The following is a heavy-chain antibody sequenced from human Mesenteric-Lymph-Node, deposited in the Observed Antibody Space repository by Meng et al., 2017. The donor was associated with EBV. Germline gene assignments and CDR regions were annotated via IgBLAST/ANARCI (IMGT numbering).Heavy chain of an antibody. D-gene: IGHD2-21*02. CDR3: ARVGAYCGGDCYHPR. Sequence: QGQLKDAAPGRATPAGTLSLTCAVSGGSLSSRNWWSWVRQPPGKGLEWIGEIYHSGSTNYNPSLKSRVTISVDESKNQFSLRLSSVTAADTAVYYCARVGAYCGGDCYHPRWGQGTLVTVSS. CDR1: GGSLSSRNW. J-gene: IGHJ4*02. CDR2: IYHSGST. V-gene: IGHV4-4*02.